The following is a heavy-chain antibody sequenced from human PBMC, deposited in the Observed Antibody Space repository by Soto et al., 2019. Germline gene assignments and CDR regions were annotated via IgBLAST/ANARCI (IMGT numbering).Heavy chain of an antibody. Sequence: ESGGGVVQPGRSLRLSCAASGFTFSSYAMHWVRQAPGKGLEWVAVISYDGSNKYYADSVKGRFTISRDNSKNTLYLQMNSLRAEDTAVYYCARDLGYYDPFDYWGQGTLVTVSS. D-gene: IGHD3-22*01. V-gene: IGHV3-30-3*01. CDR1: GFTFSSYA. J-gene: IGHJ4*02. CDR3: ARDLGYYDPFDY. CDR2: ISYDGSNK.